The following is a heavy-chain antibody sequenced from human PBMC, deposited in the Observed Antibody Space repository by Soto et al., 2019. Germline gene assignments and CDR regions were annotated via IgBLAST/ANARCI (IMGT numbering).Heavy chain of an antibody. CDR3: AKDIEAVADTVLLGAFDI. CDR2: ISWNSGSI. CDR1: GFTFDDYA. D-gene: IGHD6-19*01. Sequence: GGSLRLSCAASGFTFDDYAMHWVRQAPGKGLEWVSGISWNSGSIGYADSVKGRFTNSRDNAKNSLYLQMNSLRAEDTAFYYCAKDIEAVADTVLLGAFDIWGKGTMVTVSS. V-gene: IGHV3-9*01. J-gene: IGHJ3*02.